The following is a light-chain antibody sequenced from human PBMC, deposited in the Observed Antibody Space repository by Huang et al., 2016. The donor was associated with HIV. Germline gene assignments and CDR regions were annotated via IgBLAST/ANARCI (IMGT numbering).Light chain of an antibody. CDR2: VSA. CDR1: QDIGSH. CDR3: QHSYDSLGYT. J-gene: IGKJ2*01. Sequence: DIQMTQSPSSLSASVGDRVTLTCRTSQDIGSHLKWYEQRPGRVPKLLIYVSATLQRGGPSRMSGGGAGREFTRTISNLQPEDVATYYGQHSYDSLGYTFGQGTKLEI. V-gene: IGKV1-39*01.